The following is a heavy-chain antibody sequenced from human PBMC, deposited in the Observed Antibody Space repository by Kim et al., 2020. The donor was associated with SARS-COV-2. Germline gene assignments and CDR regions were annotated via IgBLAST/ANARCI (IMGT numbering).Heavy chain of an antibody. V-gene: IGHV4-34*01. CDR3: AGAARRNYDY. CDR2: SGST. J-gene: IGHJ4*02. D-gene: IGHD6-6*01. Sequence: SGSTSYNPSLKSRVTISVDTSKNQFSLKLSSVTAADTAVYYCAGAARRNYDYWGQGTLVTVSS.